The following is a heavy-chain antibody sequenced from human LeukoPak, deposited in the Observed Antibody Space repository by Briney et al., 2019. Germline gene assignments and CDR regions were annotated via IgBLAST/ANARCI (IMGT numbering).Heavy chain of an antibody. CDR3: ARVKKPYYFDY. CDR1: GFTFGSYW. Sequence: GGSLRLSCAASGFTFGSYWMSWVRQAPGKGLEWVANIKQDGSEKYYVDSVKGRFTISRDNAKNSLYLQMNSLRAEDTAVYYCARVKKPYYFDYWGQGTLVTVSS. J-gene: IGHJ4*02. V-gene: IGHV3-7*01. CDR2: IKQDGSEK.